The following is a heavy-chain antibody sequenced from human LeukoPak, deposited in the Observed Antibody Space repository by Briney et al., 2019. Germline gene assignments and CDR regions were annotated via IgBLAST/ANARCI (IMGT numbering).Heavy chain of an antibody. CDR2: ISSSGSTI. J-gene: IGHJ4*02. V-gene: IGHV3-48*03. CDR1: GFTFSSYE. CDR3: ARDGYGDYSRNYFDY. D-gene: IGHD4-17*01. Sequence: GGSLRLSCAASGFTFSSYEMNWVRQAPGKGLEWVSYISSSGSTIYYADSVKGRFTISRDNAKNSLYLQTNSLRAEDTAVYYCARDGYGDYSRNYFDYWGQGTLVTVSS.